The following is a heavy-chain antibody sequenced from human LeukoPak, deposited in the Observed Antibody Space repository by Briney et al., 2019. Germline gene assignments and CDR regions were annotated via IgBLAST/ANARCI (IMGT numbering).Heavy chain of an antibody. D-gene: IGHD5-24*01. Sequence: GGSLRLSCAASGFTFDSHAMSWVRQDPGKGLEWVSRVTRGGATTWYADSVKGRFTISRDNSKNTLYLQMNSLRAEDTAIYYCTRDHPDCRDISCLLFEYWGQGTLVTVSS. J-gene: IGHJ4*02. CDR2: VTRGGATT. V-gene: IGHV3-23*01. CDR1: GFTFDSHA. CDR3: TRDHPDCRDISCLLFEY.